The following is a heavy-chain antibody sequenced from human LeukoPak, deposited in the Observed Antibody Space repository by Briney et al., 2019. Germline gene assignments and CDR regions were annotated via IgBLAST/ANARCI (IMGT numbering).Heavy chain of an antibody. CDR2: ISYDGSNK. V-gene: IGHV3-30*18. D-gene: IGHD5-18*01. J-gene: IGHJ4*02. CDR1: GFTFSSYG. Sequence: GGSLRLSCAASGFTFSSYGMHWVRQAPGKGLEWVAVISYDGSNKYYADSVKGRFTISRDNSKNTLYLQMNSLRAKDTAVYYCAKDMENSLHIQLWLRPVGLDYWGQGTLVTVSS. CDR3: AKDMENSLHIQLWLRPVGLDY.